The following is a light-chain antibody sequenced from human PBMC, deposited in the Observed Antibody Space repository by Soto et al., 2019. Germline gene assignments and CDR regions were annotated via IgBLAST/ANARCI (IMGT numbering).Light chain of an antibody. V-gene: IGKV3-20*01. CDR1: QSIDSTY. CDR3: QQYGSSPPLT. J-gene: IGKJ4*01. Sequence: EIVLTQSPGTLSLSPGERATLSCRASQSIDSTYLAWYHQTPGQAPRLLIYGTSVRATGIPDRFSGSGSGTDFTLTISRLEPEDFAVYYCQQYGSSPPLTFGGGTKVEIK. CDR2: GTS.